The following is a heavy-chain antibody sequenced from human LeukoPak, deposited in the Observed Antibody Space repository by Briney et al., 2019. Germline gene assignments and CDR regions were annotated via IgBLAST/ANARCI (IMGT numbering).Heavy chain of an antibody. V-gene: IGHV1-2*06. CDR1: GYTFTGYY. J-gene: IGHJ4*02. CDR3: ARPGYCSSTSCFYYFAS. CDR2: INPNSGGT. D-gene: IGHD2-2*01. Sequence: ASVKVSCKASGYTFTGYYMHWVRHAPGQGLEWMGRINPNSGGTNYAQKFQGRVTMTRDTSISTAYMELSRLRSDDTAVYYCARPGYCSSTSCFYYFASWGQGTLVTVSS.